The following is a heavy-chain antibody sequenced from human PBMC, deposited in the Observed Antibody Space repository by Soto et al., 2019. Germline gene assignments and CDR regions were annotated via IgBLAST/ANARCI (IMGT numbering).Heavy chain of an antibody. Sequence: EVQLVESGGVSVQPGGSLRLSCTASGFTLSNYWMHWVRQAPGKGLVWVSRINTDGSTTTYADSVKGRFTISRDNAKNTLYLRGNSLRDEDTAVYYCVRIRRGDGYTFGYWGQGTLVTVSS. J-gene: IGHJ4*02. D-gene: IGHD5-12*01. CDR1: GFTLSNYW. V-gene: IGHV3-74*01. CDR3: VRIRRGDGYTFGY. CDR2: INTDGSTT.